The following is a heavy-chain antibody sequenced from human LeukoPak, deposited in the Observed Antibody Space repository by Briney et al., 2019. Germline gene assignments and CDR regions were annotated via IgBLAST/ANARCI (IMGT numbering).Heavy chain of an antibody. CDR3: ASGWTSQGWFDP. CDR1: GGSISSGSYY. D-gene: IGHD3/OR15-3a*01. J-gene: IGHJ5*02. Sequence: SQTLSLTCTVSGGSISSGSYYWSWIRQPAGKGLEWIGRIYTSGSTNYNPSLKSRVTISVDTSENQFSLKLSSVTAADTAVYYCASGWTSQGWFDPWGQGTLVTVSS. V-gene: IGHV4-61*02. CDR2: IYTSGST.